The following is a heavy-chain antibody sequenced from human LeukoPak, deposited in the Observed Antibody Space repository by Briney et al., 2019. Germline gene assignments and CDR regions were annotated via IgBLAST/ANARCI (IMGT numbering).Heavy chain of an antibody. CDR1: GFTFSSYW. Sequence: GGSLRLSCAASGFTFSSYWMSWVRQAPGKGLEWVPNIKQEGSEKYYVDSVKGRFTISRDNAKNSLYLQMNSLRAEDTAAYYCARDPPGFDIWGQGTMVTVSX. CDR3: ARDPPGFDI. J-gene: IGHJ3*02. V-gene: IGHV3-7*01. CDR2: IKQEGSEK.